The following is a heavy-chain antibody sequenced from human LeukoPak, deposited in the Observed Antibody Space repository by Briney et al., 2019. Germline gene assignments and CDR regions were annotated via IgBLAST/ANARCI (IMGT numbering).Heavy chain of an antibody. J-gene: IGHJ4*02. CDR2: IIPILGIA. D-gene: IGHD3-10*01. Sequence: ASVKVSCKASGGTFSSYAISWVRQAPGQGLEWMGRIIPILGIANYAQKFQGRVTITADKSTSTAYMELSSLRSEDTAVYYCARGHYYSSGSYYKWYFDYWGQGTLVTVSS. CDR3: ARGHYYSSGSYYKWYFDY. CDR1: GGTFSSYA. V-gene: IGHV1-69*04.